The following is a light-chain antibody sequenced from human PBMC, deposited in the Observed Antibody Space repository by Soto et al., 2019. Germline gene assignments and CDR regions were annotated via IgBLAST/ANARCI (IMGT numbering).Light chain of an antibody. CDR1: SSDVGGYNY. Sequence: QSALTQPPSASGSPGQSVTISCTGTSSDVGGYNYVSWYQQHPGKAPKLMIYEVSKRPSGVPDRFSGSKSGNTASLTVSGPQVEDEPNFSCTSYAGTNNSFYASEPGTK. J-gene: IGLJ1*01. CDR3: TSYAGTNNSFYA. CDR2: EVS. V-gene: IGLV2-8*01.